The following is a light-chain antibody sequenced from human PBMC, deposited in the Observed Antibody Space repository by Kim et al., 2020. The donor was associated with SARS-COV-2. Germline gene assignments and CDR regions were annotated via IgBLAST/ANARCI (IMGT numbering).Light chain of an antibody. CDR3: QKYNSGPYT. CDR2: GAS. V-gene: IGKV1-27*01. J-gene: IGKJ2*01. CDR1: QGIDNY. Sequence: SASVGDRVTITCRASQGIDNYLAWYQQKPGKVPKLLIYGASTLQPGVPSRFSRSASGTDFTLTISSLQPEDVATYYCQKYNSGPYTFGQGTKLEIK.